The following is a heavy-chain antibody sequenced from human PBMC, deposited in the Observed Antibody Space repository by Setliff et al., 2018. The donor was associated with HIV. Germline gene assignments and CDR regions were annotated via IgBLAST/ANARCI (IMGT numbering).Heavy chain of an antibody. CDR2: VSHSGGT. Sequence: PSETLSLTCAVYGDSISAYYWGWIRQPPGKGLEWVGEVSHSGGTNYSPSLRSRVSVSLDTSKNQFSLKLNSVTAADTAVYFCARGRGPMGGDAFDVWGQGTMVT. CDR3: ARGRGPMGGDAFDV. CDR1: GDSISAYY. V-gene: IGHV4-34*01. D-gene: IGHD3-10*01. J-gene: IGHJ3*01.